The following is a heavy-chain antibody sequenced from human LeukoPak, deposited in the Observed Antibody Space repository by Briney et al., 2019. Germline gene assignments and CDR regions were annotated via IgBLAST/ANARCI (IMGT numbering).Heavy chain of an antibody. D-gene: IGHD2-2*01. Sequence: GGSLRLSCAASGFTFSSYAMSWVRQAPGKGLEWVSAISGSGGSTYYADSVKGRFTISRDNSKNTLYLQMNSLRAEDTAVYYCARGHCSSTSCRSYYYYYMDVWGKGTTVTVSS. CDR2: ISGSGGST. CDR1: GFTFSSYA. CDR3: ARGHCSSTSCRSYYYYYMDV. J-gene: IGHJ6*03. V-gene: IGHV3-23*01.